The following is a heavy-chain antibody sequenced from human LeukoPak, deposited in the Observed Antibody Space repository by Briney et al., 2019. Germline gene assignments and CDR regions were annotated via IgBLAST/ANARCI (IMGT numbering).Heavy chain of an antibody. CDR3: AHKGTGVSSGHYHDGSLDY. CDR1: GFSLSTSGVG. V-gene: IGHV2-5*02. Sequence: SRPTLVNPTQTLTLTCTFSGFSLSTSGVGVGWIRQPPGKALEWLALIYWGDDKRYSPSLKSRLTITKDTSKNQVVLTMTNMDPVDTATYYCAHKGTGVSSGHYHDGSLDYWGQGTPVTVSS. D-gene: IGHD3-22*01. J-gene: IGHJ4*02. CDR2: IYWGDDK.